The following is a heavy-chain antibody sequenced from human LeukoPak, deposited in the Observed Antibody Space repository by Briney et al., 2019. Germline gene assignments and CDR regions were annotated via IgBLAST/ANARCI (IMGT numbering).Heavy chain of an antibody. D-gene: IGHD3-22*01. CDR1: GGTFSSYA. J-gene: IGHJ5*02. Sequence: ASVKVSCKASGGTFSSYAISWVRQAPGQGLEWMGRIIPILGIANYAQKFQGRVTITADKSTSTAYMELRGLRSEDTAVYYCASCYYDSSGYSSFWFDPWGQGTLVTVSS. CDR2: IIPILGIA. V-gene: IGHV1-69*04. CDR3: ASCYYDSSGYSSFWFDP.